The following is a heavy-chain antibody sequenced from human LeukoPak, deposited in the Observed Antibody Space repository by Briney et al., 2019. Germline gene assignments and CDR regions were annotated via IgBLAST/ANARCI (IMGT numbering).Heavy chain of an antibody. CDR3: ARDSQSIVVVTGGVNWSDP. CDR1: GGSISSSSYY. Sequence: SETLSLTCTVSGGSISSSSYYWGWIRQPPGKGLEWIGSIYYSGSTYYNPSLKSRVTISVDTSKNQFSLKLSSVTAADTAVYYCARDSQSIVVVTGGVNWSDPWGQGTLVTVSS. J-gene: IGHJ5*02. CDR2: IYYSGST. V-gene: IGHV4-39*07. D-gene: IGHD2-21*02.